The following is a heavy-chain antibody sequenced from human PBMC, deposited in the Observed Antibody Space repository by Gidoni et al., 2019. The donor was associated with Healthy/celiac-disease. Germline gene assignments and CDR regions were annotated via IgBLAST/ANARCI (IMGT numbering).Heavy chain of an antibody. Sequence: QVQLVESGGGVVQPGRSLRLSCAAPGLTFSSYGMHWVRQAPGKVLELVAVIWYDRSNKYYADSVKGLFTISRDNSKNTLYLQTNSLSAEDTPVYYCARGDSDTAMVTGVFDYWGQGTPVTVSS. CDR1: GLTFSSYG. CDR3: ARGDSDTAMVTGVFDY. CDR2: IWYDRSNK. J-gene: IGHJ4*02. D-gene: IGHD5-18*01. V-gene: IGHV3-33*01.